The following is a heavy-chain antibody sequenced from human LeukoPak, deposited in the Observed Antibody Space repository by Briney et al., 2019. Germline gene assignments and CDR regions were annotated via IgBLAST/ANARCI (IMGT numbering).Heavy chain of an antibody. D-gene: IGHD3-22*01. CDR1: GGSISSSNYY. CDR3: ARLKYYDSGGYGYYFDY. V-gene: IGHV4-39*01. J-gene: IGHJ4*02. Sequence: SETLSLTCTVSGGSISSSNYYWGWIRQPPGMGLEWIGNIYYSGSTYYNPSLKSRVTISIDTSKNQFSLRLSSVTAADTAVYYCARLKYYDSGGYGYYFDYWGQGTLVTVSS. CDR2: IYYSGST.